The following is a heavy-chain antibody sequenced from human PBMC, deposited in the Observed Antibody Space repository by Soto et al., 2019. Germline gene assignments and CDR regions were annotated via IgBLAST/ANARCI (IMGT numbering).Heavy chain of an antibody. D-gene: IGHD2-21*01. Sequence: PGGSLRLSCAASGFTFSSYAMNWVRQAPGKGLEWVSAITGSGGSTYYADSVKGRFTISRDNSKNTLYLQMNSLRVDDTAVYYCAKGARSDSRRYWGQGTLVTVSS. J-gene: IGHJ4*02. V-gene: IGHV3-23*01. CDR1: GFTFSSYA. CDR2: ITGSGGST. CDR3: AKGARSDSRRY.